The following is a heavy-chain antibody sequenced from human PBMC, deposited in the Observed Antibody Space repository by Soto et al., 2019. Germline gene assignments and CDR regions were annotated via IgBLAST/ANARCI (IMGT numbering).Heavy chain of an antibody. CDR2: VFYSGAP. D-gene: IGHD1-1*01. J-gene: IGHJ4*02. CDR1: GDSISSVNYW. V-gene: IGHV4-39*01. Sequence: QLQLQESGPRLVKPSETLSLTCAVAGDSISSVNYWWGWIRQPPGKGLEWIGSVFYSGAPYYNASLKSRVTIAVDTSNNQFSLTLTSVTAADTAVYYCARQVGTGLWYFDSWGQGSLVTVSS. CDR3: ARQVGTGLWYFDS.